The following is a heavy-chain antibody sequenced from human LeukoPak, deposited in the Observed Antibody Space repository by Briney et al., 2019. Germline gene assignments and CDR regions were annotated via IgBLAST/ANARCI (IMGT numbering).Heavy chain of an antibody. CDR3: ARDSNGNYDSSGYYVSEFDY. Sequence: ASVKVSCKASGYTFTSYGISWVRQAPGQGLEWMGWISAYNGNTNYAQKLQGRVTMTTDTSTSTAYMELRSLRSDDTAVYYCARDSNGNYDSSGYYVSEFDYWGQGTLVTVSS. CDR2: ISAYNGNT. J-gene: IGHJ4*02. CDR1: GYTFTSYG. D-gene: IGHD3-22*01. V-gene: IGHV1-18*01.